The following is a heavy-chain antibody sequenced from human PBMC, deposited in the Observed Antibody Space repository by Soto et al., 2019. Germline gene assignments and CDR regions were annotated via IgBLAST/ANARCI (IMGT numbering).Heavy chain of an antibody. CDR3: ARQSRYGYS. D-gene: IGHD5-18*01. V-gene: IGHV3-7*05. J-gene: IGHJ4*02. CDR2: INQDGSDK. Sequence: GSLRLSCAASGFIFSSYWMNWIRQAPGKGLEWVANINQDGSDKWYVDTVKGRFTISRDNAKKSLYLQLNNLRVDDTAVYYCARQSRYGYSRGQGTLVSVSS. CDR1: GFIFSSYW.